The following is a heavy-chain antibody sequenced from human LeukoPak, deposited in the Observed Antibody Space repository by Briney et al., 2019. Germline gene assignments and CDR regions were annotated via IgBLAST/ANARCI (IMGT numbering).Heavy chain of an antibody. V-gene: IGHV1-18*01. D-gene: IGHD2-15*01. CDR1: GYTFTSYG. CDR3: TRGERVVVAAYYYYDMDV. CDR2: ISAYNGNT. Sequence: ASVKVSCKASGYTFTSYGISWVRQAPGHGLEWMGWISAYNGNTNYAQKLQGRVTMTTDTSTSTAYMELRSLRSDDTAVYYCTRGERVVVAAYYYYDMDVWGQGTTVTVSS. J-gene: IGHJ6*02.